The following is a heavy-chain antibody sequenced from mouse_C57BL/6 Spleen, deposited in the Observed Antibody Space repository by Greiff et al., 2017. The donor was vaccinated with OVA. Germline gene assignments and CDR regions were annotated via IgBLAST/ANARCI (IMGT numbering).Heavy chain of an antibody. CDR2: ISDGGSYT. J-gene: IGHJ2*01. V-gene: IGHV5-4*01. CDR3: SRDDGYPSGPFDY. D-gene: IGHD2-3*01. Sequence: EVNVVESGGGLVEPGGSLKLSCAASGFTFSSYAMSWVRQTPEKRLEWVATISDGGSYTYYPEHVKGRFTISRDKAKNNLYLQMSHLRSEDTAMYYCSRDDGYPSGPFDYWGQGTTLTVSS. CDR1: GFTFSSYA.